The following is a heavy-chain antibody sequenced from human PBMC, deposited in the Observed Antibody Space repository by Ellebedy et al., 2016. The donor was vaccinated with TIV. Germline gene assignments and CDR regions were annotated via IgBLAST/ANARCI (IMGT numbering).Heavy chain of an antibody. J-gene: IGHJ5*02. V-gene: IGHV2-5*08. CDR1: GISTNNHYW. CDR2: IYWDDSK. Sequence: TLSLTCTVSGISTNNHYWSRIRQPPGKALEWLALIYWDDSKRYSPSLKSRLTITKDTSKNRVVLIMTDVDPVDTATYFCAHRHTYSGSGYTPRWFDPWGQGTLVTVSS. D-gene: IGHD5-18*01. CDR3: AHRHTYSGSGYTPRWFDP.